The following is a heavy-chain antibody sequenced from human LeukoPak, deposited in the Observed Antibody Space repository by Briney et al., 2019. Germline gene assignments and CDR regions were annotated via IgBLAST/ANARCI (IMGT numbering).Heavy chain of an antibody. J-gene: IGHJ3*02. Sequence: GASVKVSCKAFGYTFDTSSISWVRQAPGQRLEWMGWISPNNGNTHYAQGVPGRVTMTTDTSRSTAYMELRSLRSDDTAVYYCTRVPNSNNWWGAFDIWGQGTMVTVSS. D-gene: IGHD1-1*01. CDR2: ISPNNGNT. CDR1: GYTFDTSS. CDR3: TRVPNSNNWWGAFDI. V-gene: IGHV1-18*01.